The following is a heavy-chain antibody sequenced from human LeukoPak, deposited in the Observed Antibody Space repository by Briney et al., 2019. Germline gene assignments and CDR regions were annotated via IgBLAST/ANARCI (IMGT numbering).Heavy chain of an antibody. V-gene: IGHV4-39*01. CDR1: GGSISSSSYY. Sequence: SETLSLTCTVSGGSISSSSYYWGWIRQPPGKGREWIGSIYYSGSTYYNPSLKSRVTISVDTSKNQFSLKLSSVTAADTAVYYCARQEVGATSLFDYWGQGTLVTVSS. J-gene: IGHJ4*02. D-gene: IGHD1-26*01. CDR2: IYYSGST. CDR3: ARQEVGATSLFDY.